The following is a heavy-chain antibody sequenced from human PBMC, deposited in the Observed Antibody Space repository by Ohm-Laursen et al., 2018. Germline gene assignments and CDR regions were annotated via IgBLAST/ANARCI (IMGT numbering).Heavy chain of an antibody. Sequence: SLRLSCAASEFSFSSYSMHWVRQAPGEGLEWVAVISYDGTNKYYADSVKGRFTISRDNSKNTLYLQMSSLRADDTAVYYCAKPDSRDWTQDAFDIWGQGTMVTVSS. CDR2: ISYDGTNK. J-gene: IGHJ3*02. CDR3: AKPDSRDWTQDAFDI. CDR1: EFSFSSYS. D-gene: IGHD6-19*01. V-gene: IGHV3-30*18.